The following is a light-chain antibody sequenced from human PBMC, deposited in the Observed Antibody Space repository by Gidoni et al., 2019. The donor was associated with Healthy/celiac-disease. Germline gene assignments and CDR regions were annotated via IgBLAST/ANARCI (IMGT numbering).Light chain of an antibody. CDR1: QSLLHKSGNNF. V-gene: IGKV2-28*01. CDR2: LGS. Sequence: DIVMTQFPLSLPVTPGEPASIPCRSSQSLLHKSGNNFLDWYLQKPGQSPHLLISLGSRRASGVPDRFSGSGSGTDFTLKISRVEAEDVGIYYCMQAQHFPLTFXGXTKVEIK. J-gene: IGKJ4*01. CDR3: MQAQHFPLT.